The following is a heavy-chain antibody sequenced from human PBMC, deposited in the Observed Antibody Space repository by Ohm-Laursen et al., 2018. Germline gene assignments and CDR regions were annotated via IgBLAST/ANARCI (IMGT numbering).Heavy chain of an antibody. V-gene: IGHV3-9*02. CDR3: AKDSSGGYDGMHV. CDR2: ISRNSGSI. CDR1: GFMSDDYA. D-gene: IGHD3-10*01. Sequence: SLRLSCTASGFMSDDYAMHWVRHAPGKGLAWVSGISRNSGSIGYADSVKGRFTISRDNAKNSLYLQMNSLRAEDTALYYCAKDSSGGYDGMHVWGQGTTVTVSS. J-gene: IGHJ6*02.